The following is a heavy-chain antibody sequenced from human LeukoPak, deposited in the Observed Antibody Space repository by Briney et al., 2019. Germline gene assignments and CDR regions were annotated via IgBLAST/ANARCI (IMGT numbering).Heavy chain of an antibody. CDR2: FDPEDGET. CDR1: GYTLTELS. D-gene: IGHD3-9*01. CDR3: ARELRYFDWLLDAFDI. J-gene: IGHJ3*02. V-gene: IGHV1-24*01. Sequence: ASVKVSCKVSGYTLTELSMHWVRQAPGKGLEWMGGFDPEDGETIYAQKFQGRVTMTTDTSTSTAYMELRSLRSDDTAVYYCARELRYFDWLLDAFDIWGQGTMVTVSS.